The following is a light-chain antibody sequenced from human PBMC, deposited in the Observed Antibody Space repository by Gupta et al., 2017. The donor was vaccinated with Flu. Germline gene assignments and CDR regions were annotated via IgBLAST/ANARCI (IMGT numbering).Light chain of an antibody. Sequence: QSVLTQPRSLSAAPGQKVTISCSGSNSNIGIHYLSWYQQLPETAPRLLIYETNKRPSGIPDRFSASKSGTSATLGITGLQTGDEADYYCGTWDITLSAWVFGGGTKLTVL. CDR1: NSNIGIHY. CDR3: GTWDITLSAWV. J-gene: IGLJ3*02. CDR2: ETN. V-gene: IGLV1-51*02.